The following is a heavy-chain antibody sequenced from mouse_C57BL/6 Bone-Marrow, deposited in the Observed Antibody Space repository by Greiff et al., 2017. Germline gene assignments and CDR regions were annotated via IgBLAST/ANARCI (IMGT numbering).Heavy chain of an antibody. Sequence: VQLQQPGAELVRPGSSVKLSCKASGYTFTSYWMDWVKQRPGQGLEWIGNIYPSDSETHYNQKFKDKATLTVDKSSSTAYMQLSSLTSEDSAVYYCARGLRGSSYRYFDVWGTGTTVTVSS. V-gene: IGHV1-61*01. CDR3: ARGLRGSSYRYFDV. CDR2: IYPSDSET. CDR1: GYTFTSYW. J-gene: IGHJ1*03. D-gene: IGHD1-1*01.